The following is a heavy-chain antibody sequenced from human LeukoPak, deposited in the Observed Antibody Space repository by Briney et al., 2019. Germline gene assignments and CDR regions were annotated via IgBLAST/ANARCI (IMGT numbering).Heavy chain of an antibody. V-gene: IGHV4-59*08. CDR3: ASLSGYDKNYYYYYGMDV. CDR2: IYYSGST. D-gene: IGHD5-12*01. J-gene: IGHJ6*02. Sequence: SETLSLTCTVSGGSISSYYWSWIRQPPGKGLEWIGYIYYSGSTNYNPSLKSRVTISVDTSKNQFSLKLSSVTAADTAVYYCASLSGYDKNYYYYYGMDVWGQGTTVTVSS. CDR1: GGSISSYY.